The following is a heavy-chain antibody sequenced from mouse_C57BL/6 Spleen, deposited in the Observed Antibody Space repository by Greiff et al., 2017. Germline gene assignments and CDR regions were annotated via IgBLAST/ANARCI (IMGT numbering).Heavy chain of an antibody. CDR1: GYAFSSSW. J-gene: IGHJ4*01. Sequence: QVQLQQSGPELVKPGASVKISCKASGYAFSSSWMNWVKQRPGKGLEWIGRIYPGDGDTNYNGKFKGKATLTADKSSSTAYMQLSSLTSEDSAVYFCASRDAMDYWGQGTSGTVSS. CDR2: IYPGDGDT. CDR3: ASRDAMDY. V-gene: IGHV1-82*01.